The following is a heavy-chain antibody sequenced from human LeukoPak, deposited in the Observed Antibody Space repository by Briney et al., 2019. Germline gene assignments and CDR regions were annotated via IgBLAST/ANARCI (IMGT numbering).Heavy chain of an antibody. J-gene: IGHJ4*02. Sequence: GGSLRLSCEVSGFTFSSYAMHWVRQAPGKGLEWVAVISSDGSKKDYADSVKGRFTISRDNSKNTLYLQMNSLRAEHTAVYYCARGAHKRDDYGGFFDYWGQGTLVTVSS. V-gene: IGHV3-30*04. CDR2: ISSDGSKK. D-gene: IGHD4-23*01. CDR1: GFTFSSYA. CDR3: ARGAHKRDDYGGFFDY.